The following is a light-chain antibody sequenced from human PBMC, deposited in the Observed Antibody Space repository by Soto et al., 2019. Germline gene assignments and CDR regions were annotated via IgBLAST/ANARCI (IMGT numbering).Light chain of an antibody. J-gene: IGKJ4*01. CDR2: DAS. CDR1: QSLSSY. Sequence: EIVLTQSPATLSLSPGERATLSCRASQSLSSYLAWYQQKRGQAPRLLIYDASKRATGIPARFSGSGSGTDFSLSISSLEPEHFAVYYCQHRSDWPLTFGGGTKVEIK. CDR3: QHRSDWPLT. V-gene: IGKV3-11*01.